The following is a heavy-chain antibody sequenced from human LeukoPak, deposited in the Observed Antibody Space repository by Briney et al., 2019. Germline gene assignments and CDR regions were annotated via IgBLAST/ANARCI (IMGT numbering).Heavy chain of an antibody. CDR2: ISAYNGNT. CDR1: GYTFTSYG. V-gene: IGHV1-18*01. D-gene: IGHD2-2*02. J-gene: IGHJ4*02. Sequence: GASVKVSCKASGYTFTSYGISWVRQAPGQGLEWMGWISAYNGNTNYAQKLQGRVTMTTDTSTSTAYMELRSLRSDDTAVYYCARDIADIVVVPAAIRNWGQGTLATVSS. CDR3: ARDIADIVVVPAAIRN.